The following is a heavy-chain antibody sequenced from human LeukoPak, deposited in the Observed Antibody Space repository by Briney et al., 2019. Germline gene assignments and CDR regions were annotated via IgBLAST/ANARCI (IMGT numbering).Heavy chain of an antibody. Sequence: SVKVSCKASGGTFSSYAISWVRQAPGQGLEWMGRIIPIFGTANYAQKFQGRVTITTDESTSTAYMELSSLRSEDTAVYYCARSSVAISTGIKVDYWGQGTLVTVSS. CDR3: ARSSVAISTGIKVDY. CDR2: IIPIFGTA. V-gene: IGHV1-69*05. J-gene: IGHJ4*02. D-gene: IGHD3-3*01. CDR1: GGTFSSYA.